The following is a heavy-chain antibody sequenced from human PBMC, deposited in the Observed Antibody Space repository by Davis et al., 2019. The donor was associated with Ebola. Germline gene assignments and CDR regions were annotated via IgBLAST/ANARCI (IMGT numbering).Heavy chain of an antibody. V-gene: IGHV4-59*01. D-gene: IGHD3-22*01. J-gene: IGHJ4*02. CDR1: GGSISSYY. CDR2: IYYSGST. Sequence: MPSETLSLTCTVSGGSISSYYWSWIRQPPGKGLEWIGYIYYSGSTNYNPSLKSRVTISVDTSKNQFSLKLSSVTAADTAVYYCASVQYDSSGYYWGYFNYWGQGTLVTVSS. CDR3: ASVQYDSSGYYWGYFNY.